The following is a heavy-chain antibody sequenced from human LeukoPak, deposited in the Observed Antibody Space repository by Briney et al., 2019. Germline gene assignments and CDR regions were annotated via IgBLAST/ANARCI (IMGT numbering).Heavy chain of an antibody. CDR3: AREGDSSGYYFIDY. CDR2: ISSSSSYI. V-gene: IGHV3-21*01. CDR1: GFTFSTHS. J-gene: IGHJ4*02. Sequence: PGGSLRLSCAASGFTFSTHSMNWVRQAPGKGLEWVSSISSSSSYIYYADSVKGRFTISRDNAKNSLYLQMNSLRAEDTAVYYCAREGDSSGYYFIDYWGQGTLVTVSS. D-gene: IGHD3-22*01.